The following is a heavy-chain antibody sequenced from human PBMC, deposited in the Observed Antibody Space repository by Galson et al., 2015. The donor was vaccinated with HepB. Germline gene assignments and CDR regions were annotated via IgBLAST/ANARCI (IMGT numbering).Heavy chain of an antibody. CDR2: INHSGST. V-gene: IGHV4-34*01. D-gene: IGHD2-15*01. Sequence: ETLSLTCAVYGGSFSGYYWSWIRQPPGKGLEWIGEINHSGSTNYNPSLKSRVTISVDTSKNQFSLKLSSVTAADTAVYYCARGNPFRRVVAATPRGSYDYWGQGTLVTVSS. J-gene: IGHJ4*02. CDR1: GGSFSGYY. CDR3: ARGNPFRRVVAATPRGSYDY.